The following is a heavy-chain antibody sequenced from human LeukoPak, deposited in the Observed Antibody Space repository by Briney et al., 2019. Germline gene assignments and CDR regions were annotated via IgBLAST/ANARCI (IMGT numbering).Heavy chain of an antibody. D-gene: IGHD2-2*01. V-gene: IGHV4-4*07. Sequence: SETLSLTCTVSDGSINTHYWSWIRQPAGKGLEWIGRIHTNGSTNYNPSLKSRVTISVDTSKNQFSLKLSSVTAADTAVYYCAREGSVVVVPAPRGIDAFDIWGQGTMVTVSS. CDR1: DGSINTHY. CDR2: IHTNGST. CDR3: AREGSVVVVPAPRGIDAFDI. J-gene: IGHJ3*02.